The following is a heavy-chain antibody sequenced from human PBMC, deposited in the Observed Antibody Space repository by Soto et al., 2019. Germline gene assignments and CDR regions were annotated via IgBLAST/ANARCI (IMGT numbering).Heavy chain of an antibody. Sequence: EVQLVESGGGLVKPGGSLRLSCAASGFTFSSYSMNWVRQAPGKGLEWVSSISSSSSYIYYADSVKGRFTISRDNAKNSLYLQMNSLRAEETAVYYCASHSSSWYDRENYYYYGMDVWGQGTTVTVSS. CDR3: ASHSSSWYDRENYYYYGMDV. J-gene: IGHJ6*02. CDR2: ISSSSSYI. CDR1: GFTFSSYS. V-gene: IGHV3-21*01. D-gene: IGHD6-13*01.